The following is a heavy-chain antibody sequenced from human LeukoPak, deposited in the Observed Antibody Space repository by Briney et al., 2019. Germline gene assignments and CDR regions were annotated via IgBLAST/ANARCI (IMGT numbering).Heavy chain of an antibody. Sequence: SETLSLTCTVSGGSIRSSSYYWGWIRQPPGRGLEWIGSIYYSGSTYYNPSLKSRVTISVDTSKNHFSLKLSSVTAADTAVYYCARGVYGGYYFDYWGQGTLVTVSS. CDR2: IYYSGST. J-gene: IGHJ4*02. CDR1: GGSIRSSSYY. V-gene: IGHV4-39*02. D-gene: IGHD3-16*01. CDR3: ARGVYGGYYFDY.